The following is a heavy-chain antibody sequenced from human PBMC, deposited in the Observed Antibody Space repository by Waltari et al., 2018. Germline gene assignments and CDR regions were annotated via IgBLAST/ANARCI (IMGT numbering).Heavy chain of an antibody. V-gene: IGHV1-2*02. CDR1: GYTFTDYY. Sequence: QVQLVQSGAEVKKPGASVKVSCKASGYTFTDYYMHWVRQAPGQGLEWMGWISPKSGGTKYPQKFQGRVTMTLDTSISTAYMEVSRLRSDDTALYYSASGSDDFWTFDYWGQGTLVTVSS. CDR3: ASGSDDFWTFDY. CDR2: ISPKSGGT. D-gene: IGHD3-3*01. J-gene: IGHJ4*02.